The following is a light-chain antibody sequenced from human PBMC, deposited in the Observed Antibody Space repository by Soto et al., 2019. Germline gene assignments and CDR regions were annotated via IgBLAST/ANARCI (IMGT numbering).Light chain of an antibody. CDR3: SSYAGRYSFV. CDR2: DVT. Sequence: QSALTQPRSVSGSPGQSVTISCTGTSSDVGGYRYVSWYQQHPGKAPKLMMYDVTTRPSGIPDRFSGSKSGNTASLTISGLQAEDEADYYCSSYAGRYSFVFGTGTKLTVL. J-gene: IGLJ1*01. CDR1: SSDVGGYRY. V-gene: IGLV2-11*01.